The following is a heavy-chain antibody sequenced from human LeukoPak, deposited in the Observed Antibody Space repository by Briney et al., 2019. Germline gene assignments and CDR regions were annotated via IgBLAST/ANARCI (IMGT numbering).Heavy chain of an antibody. J-gene: IGHJ4*02. V-gene: IGHV3-48*03. CDR1: GFTLSSYE. D-gene: IGHD6-19*01. CDR3: ALLTPAGTSSDY. CDR2: ISSSGSTI. Sequence: GCLRLSCAPSGFTLSSYEMNWVRHAPRKGREWVSYISSSGSTIYYVDSVKGRFTISRENAKTSLYLQMKSLRAEETAVYYCALLTPAGTSSDYWGQGTLVTVSS.